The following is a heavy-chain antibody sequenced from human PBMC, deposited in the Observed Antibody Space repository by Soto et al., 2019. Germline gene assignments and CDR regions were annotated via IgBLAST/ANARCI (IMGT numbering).Heavy chain of an antibody. CDR1: GGSISSGGYY. CDR2: IYYSGST. Sequence: SETLSLTCTVSGGSISSGGYYWSWIRQHPGKGLEWIGYIYYSGSTYYNPSLKSRVTISVDTSKNQFSLKLSSVTAADTAVYYCARTVGAVPAAMFPGILDYWGQGTLVTVSS. D-gene: IGHD2-2*01. V-gene: IGHV4-31*03. CDR3: ARTVGAVPAAMFPGILDY. J-gene: IGHJ4*02.